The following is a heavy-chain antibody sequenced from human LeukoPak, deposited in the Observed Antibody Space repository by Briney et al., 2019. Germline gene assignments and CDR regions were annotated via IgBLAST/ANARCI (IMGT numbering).Heavy chain of an antibody. J-gene: IGHJ4*02. CDR2: ISSSSSYI. CDR1: GFTFSSYS. Sequence: PGGSLRLSRAASGFTFSSYSMNWVRQAPGKGLEWVSSISSSSSYIYYADSVKGRFTISRDNAKNSLYLQMNSLRAEDTAVYYCARAKSYRHGDYFDYWGQGTLVTVSS. CDR3: ARAKSYRHGDYFDY. D-gene: IGHD5-18*01. V-gene: IGHV3-21*01.